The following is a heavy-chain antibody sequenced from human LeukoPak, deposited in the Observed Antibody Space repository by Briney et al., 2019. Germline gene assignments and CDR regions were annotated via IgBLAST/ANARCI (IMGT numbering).Heavy chain of an antibody. CDR2: VNLQGGT. Sequence: PSETLSLTCDVSGGSITQTNYWTWVRQPPGKGLEWIGEVNLQGGTNYNPSLLRRVAISVDTSANHVSLQMTSVTAADTAVYYCAKDNSPYDILTATPPYNWFDPWGQGTLVTVSS. CDR1: GGSITQTNY. D-gene: IGHD3-9*01. V-gene: IGHV4-4*02. J-gene: IGHJ5*02. CDR3: AKDNSPYDILTATPPYNWFDP.